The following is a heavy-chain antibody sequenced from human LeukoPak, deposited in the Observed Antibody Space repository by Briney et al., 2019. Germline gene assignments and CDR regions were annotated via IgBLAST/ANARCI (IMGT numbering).Heavy chain of an antibody. D-gene: IGHD2-15*01. CDR1: GFTFSSFA. V-gene: IGHV3-23*01. J-gene: IGHJ6*02. CDR2: ISASGSPT. Sequence: GGSLRLSCAASGFTFSSFAMTWVRQAPGKRLQWVSLISASGSPTYYADSVKGRFTISRDNSKNTLYLQMNSLRAEDTAVYYCARRPDCSGSDCYGMDVWGQGTAVTVSS. CDR3: ARRPDCSGSDCYGMDV.